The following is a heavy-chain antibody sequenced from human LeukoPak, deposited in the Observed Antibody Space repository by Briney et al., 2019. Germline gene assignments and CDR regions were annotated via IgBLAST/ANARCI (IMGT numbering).Heavy chain of an antibody. V-gene: IGHV4-61*01. CDR1: GASVSDGNYF. CDR3: ARYQTYYDAFDI. D-gene: IGHD2-21*01. J-gene: IGHJ3*02. CDR2: MFYSEST. Sequence: SETLSLTCSVSGASVSDGNYFGSWIRQPPGKGLEWIGYMFYSESTKYTHSLKSRVTISVDKSKNQFSLKLSSVTAADTAVYYCARYQTYYDAFDIWGQGTMVTVSS.